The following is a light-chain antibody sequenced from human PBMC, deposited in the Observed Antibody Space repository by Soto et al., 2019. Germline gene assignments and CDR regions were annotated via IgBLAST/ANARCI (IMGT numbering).Light chain of an antibody. Sequence: QSALTQPPSASGSPGQSVTISCTETSSDVGGYNYVSWYQQHPGKVPKLIIYEVNKRPSGVPDRFSGSKSGNTASLIVAGLQAEDEADYYCTSYAGGNNVFGTGTKLTVL. V-gene: IGLV2-8*01. CDR3: TSYAGGNNV. J-gene: IGLJ1*01. CDR1: SSDVGGYNY. CDR2: EVN.